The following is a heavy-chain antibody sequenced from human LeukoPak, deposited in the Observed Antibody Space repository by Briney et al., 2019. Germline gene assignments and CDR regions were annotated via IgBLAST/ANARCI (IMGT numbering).Heavy chain of an antibody. V-gene: IGHV3-74*01. Sequence: GGSLRLSCAASGFTFSTNWMHWVSQAPGKGLVWVSLINSDGTSTSYADSVKGRFTISRDNARSTLYLQMNSLRVEDTAVYYCAPADLSWGQGTTVTVSS. J-gene: IGHJ6*02. CDR1: GFTFSTNW. D-gene: IGHD6-25*01. CDR2: INSDGTST. CDR3: APADLS.